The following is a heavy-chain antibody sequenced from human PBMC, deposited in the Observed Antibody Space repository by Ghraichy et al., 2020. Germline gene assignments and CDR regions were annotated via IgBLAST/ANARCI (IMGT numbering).Heavy chain of an antibody. Sequence: SETLSLTCAVYGGSFSGYYWSSIRQPPGKGLEWIGEINHSGSTNYNPSLKSRVTISVDTSKNQFSLKLSSVTAADTAVYYCARLAGGWLRFFDYWGQGTLVTVSS. V-gene: IGHV4-34*01. J-gene: IGHJ4*02. CDR2: INHSGST. CDR1: GGSFSGYY. D-gene: IGHD5-12*01. CDR3: ARLAGGWLRFFDY.